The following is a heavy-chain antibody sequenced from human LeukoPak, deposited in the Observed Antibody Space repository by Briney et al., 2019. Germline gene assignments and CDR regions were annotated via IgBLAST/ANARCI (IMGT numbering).Heavy chain of an antibody. D-gene: IGHD6-13*01. CDR3: AKTYSSSRAHYYYYYYMGV. Sequence: GASVKVSCKASGGTFSSYAISWVRQAPGQGLECMGGIIPIFGTANYAQKFQGRVTITADKSTSTAYMELSSLRSEDTAVYYCAKTYSSSRAHYYYYYYMGVWGKGTTVTISS. J-gene: IGHJ6*03. CDR2: IIPIFGTA. V-gene: IGHV1-69*06. CDR1: GGTFSSYA.